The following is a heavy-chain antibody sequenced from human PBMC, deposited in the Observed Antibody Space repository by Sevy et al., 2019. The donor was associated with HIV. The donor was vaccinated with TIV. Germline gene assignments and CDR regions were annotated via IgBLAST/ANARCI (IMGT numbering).Heavy chain of an antibody. V-gene: IGHV3-23*01. D-gene: IGHD3-10*01. J-gene: IGHJ4*02. CDR2: IGGSADYT. CDR3: ARDPIRGRRVYYFDY. CDR1: GFTFSSYA. Sequence: GGSLRLSCVTSGFTFSSYAMSWVRQTPGKGLEWVSAIGGSADYTYYADSVKGRFTISRDNSKNTLYLQMNGLRAGDTAVYYCARDPIRGRRVYYFDYWGQGTLVTVSS.